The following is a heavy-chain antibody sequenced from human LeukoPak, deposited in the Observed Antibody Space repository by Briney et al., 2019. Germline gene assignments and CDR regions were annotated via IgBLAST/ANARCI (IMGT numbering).Heavy chain of an antibody. V-gene: IGHV1-2*02. J-gene: IGHJ4*02. D-gene: IGHD3-22*01. CDR2: INPNSGGT. CDR1: GYTFTGYY. CDR3: ARDNYDSSGYYYEF. Sequence: ASVKVSCKASGYTFTGYYIHWVRQAPGQGLEWMGWINPNSGGTNYAQKFQGRVTMTRDTSISTAYMELSRLRSDDTAVYYCARDNYDSSGYYYEFWGQGTLVTVSS.